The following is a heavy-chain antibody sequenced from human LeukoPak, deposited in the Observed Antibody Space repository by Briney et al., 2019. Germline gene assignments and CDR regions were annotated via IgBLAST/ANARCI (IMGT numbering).Heavy chain of an antibody. V-gene: IGHV1-2*02. CDR1: GYTFSDFY. CDR3: ARGRIAGERAGAN. J-gene: IGHJ1*01. CDR2: ITPKSGDT. Sequence: ASVKVSCKASGYTFSDFYIHWVRQAPGQGLEYVGWITPKSGDTYSPQRFQGRVTMTRDASISTAYMELSSLRSDDTAVYFCARGRIAGERAGANWGQGTLVTVSS. D-gene: IGHD2/OR15-2a*01.